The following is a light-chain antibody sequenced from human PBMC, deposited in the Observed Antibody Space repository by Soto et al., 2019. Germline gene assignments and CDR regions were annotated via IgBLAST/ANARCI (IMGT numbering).Light chain of an antibody. J-gene: IGLJ1*01. CDR1: SSDVGSYNL. CDR3: CSYAGSSTPLYV. V-gene: IGLV2-23*01. Sequence: QSALTQPASVSGSPGQSITISCTGTSSDVGSYNLVSWYQQHPGKAPKLMIYEGSKRPSGGSNRFSGSKSGNTASLTISGLQAEDEADYYCCSYAGSSTPLYVFGTGTKLTVL. CDR2: EGS.